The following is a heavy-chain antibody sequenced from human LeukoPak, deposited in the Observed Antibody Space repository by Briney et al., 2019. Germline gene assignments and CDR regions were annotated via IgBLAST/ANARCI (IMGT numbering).Heavy chain of an antibody. D-gene: IGHD1-26*01. CDR1: GYTFTGYY. CDR2: MNPNSGNT. V-gene: IGHV1-8*03. J-gene: IGHJ3*02. Sequence: GESLKISCKGSGYTFTGYYMHWVRQATGQGLEWMGWMNPNSGNTGYAQKFQGRVTITRNTSISTAYMELSSLRSEDTAVYYCARLWELGGAFDIWGQGTMVTVSS. CDR3: ARLWELGGAFDI.